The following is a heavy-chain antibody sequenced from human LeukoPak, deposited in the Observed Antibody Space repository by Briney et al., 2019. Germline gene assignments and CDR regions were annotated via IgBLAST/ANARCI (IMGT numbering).Heavy chain of an antibody. V-gene: IGHV4-59*01. J-gene: IGHJ4*02. Sequence: PSETLSLTCTVSGDSIYTYYWSWIRQPPGKGLEYIGYIYHTGDTNYNPSLKGRVTMSVDTSNNQFSLRLRSVTAADTAVYYCAITARQCDFWGQGILVSVSS. CDR3: AITARQCDF. CDR1: GDSIYTYY. D-gene: IGHD1-14*01. CDR2: IYHTGDT.